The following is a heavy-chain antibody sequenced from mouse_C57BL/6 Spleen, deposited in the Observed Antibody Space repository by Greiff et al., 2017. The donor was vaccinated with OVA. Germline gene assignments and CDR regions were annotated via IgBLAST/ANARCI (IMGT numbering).Heavy chain of an antibody. D-gene: IGHD1-1*01. J-gene: IGHJ2*01. CDR3: ARGGVTTVVGTGPFDY. CDR1: GYAFSSYW. CDR2: IYPGDGDT. V-gene: IGHV1-80*01. Sequence: QVQLQQSGAELVKPGASVKISCKASGYAFSSYWMNWVKQRPGKGLEWIGQIYPGDGDTNYNGKFKGKATLTADKSSSTAYMQLSSLTSEDSAVYFCARGGVTTVVGTGPFDYWGQGTTLTVSS.